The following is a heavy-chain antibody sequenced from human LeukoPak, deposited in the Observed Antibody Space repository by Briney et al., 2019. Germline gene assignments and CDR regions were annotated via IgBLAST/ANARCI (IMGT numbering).Heavy chain of an antibody. J-gene: IGHJ4*02. CDR3: ARETGWYFDY. D-gene: IGHD5-24*01. V-gene: IGHV3-48*04. CDR1: GFTFSSYA. CDR2: ISGSSSTI. Sequence: GGSLRLSCAASGFTFSSYAMSWVRQAPGKGLEWVSYISGSSSTIYYADSVKGRFTISRDNAKNSLYLQMNSLRAEDTAVYYCARETGWYFDYWGQGTLVTVSS.